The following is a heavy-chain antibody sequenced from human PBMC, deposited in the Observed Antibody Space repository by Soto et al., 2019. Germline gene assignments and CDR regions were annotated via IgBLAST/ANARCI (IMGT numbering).Heavy chain of an antibody. CDR3: AREPLSTYFYDSSGYSPGAFDL. V-gene: IGHV3-48*03. CDR2: ISTTGGTI. D-gene: IGHD3-22*01. CDR1: GFTFSSYE. J-gene: IGHJ3*01. Sequence: PGGSLRLSCAASGFTFSSYEMNWVRQAPGKGLEWISYISTTGGTIYYADSVKGRFTISRDNAQNSLYLQMNSLRAEDTAVYYCAREPLSTYFYDSSGYSPGAFDLWGQGAMVTVSS.